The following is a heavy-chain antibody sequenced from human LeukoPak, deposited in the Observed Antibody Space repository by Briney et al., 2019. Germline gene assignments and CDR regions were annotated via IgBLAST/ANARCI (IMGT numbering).Heavy chain of an antibody. CDR1: GGSISSGGYY. J-gene: IGHJ6*02. CDR2: IYYSGST. CDR3: ARDQGYGLKQWPAFLISDYGMDV. D-gene: IGHD6-19*01. V-gene: IGHV4-31*03. Sequence: SETLSLTCTVSGGSISSGGYYWSWIRQHPGKGLEWIGYIYYSGSTYYNPSLKSRVTISVDTSKNQFSLKLSSVTAADTAVYYCARDQGYGLKQWPAFLISDYGMDVWGQGTTVTVSS.